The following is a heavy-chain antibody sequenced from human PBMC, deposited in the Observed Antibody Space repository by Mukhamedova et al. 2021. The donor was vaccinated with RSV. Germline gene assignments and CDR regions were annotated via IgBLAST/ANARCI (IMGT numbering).Heavy chain of an antibody. CDR3: ARPLLQIRWDGGFDL. D-gene: IGHD1-26*01. J-gene: IGHJ5*02. CDR2: ISHDGSNK. V-gene: IGHV3-30*04. Sequence: GLEWVAVISHDGSNKYYAESVKGRFTVSRDNSKKTLYVEMNSLRPEDTAVYYCARPLLQIRWDGGFDLRGQGTLVSVSS.